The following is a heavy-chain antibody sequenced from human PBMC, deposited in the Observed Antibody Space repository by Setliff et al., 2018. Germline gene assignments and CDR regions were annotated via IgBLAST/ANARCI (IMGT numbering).Heavy chain of an antibody. CDR1: GFNLDDYG. CDR3: VKTHWDTWIRGAFDI. D-gene: IGHD3-10*01. J-gene: IGHJ3*02. Sequence: GSLRLSCAASGFNLDDYGMSWVRQAPGKGLEWVSGITWNGGRTGYADSVKGRFTISRDSSKNTLYLQMSSLRAEDTAVYYCVKTHWDTWIRGAFDIWGQGTMVTVSS. V-gene: IGHV3-20*04. CDR2: ITWNGGRT.